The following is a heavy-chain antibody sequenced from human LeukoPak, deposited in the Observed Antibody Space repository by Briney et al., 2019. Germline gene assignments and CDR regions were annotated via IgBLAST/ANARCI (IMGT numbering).Heavy chain of an antibody. CDR3: AIFGDYYGSEPLGAFDI. D-gene: IGHD3-10*01. Sequence: GGSLRLSCAASGFTFSSYAMSWVRQARGKGLEWVSAISGSGGSTYYADSVKGRFTISRDNSENTLYLQMNSLRAEGTAVYYCAIFGDYYGSEPLGAFDIWGQGTMVTVSS. V-gene: IGHV3-23*01. CDR1: GFTFSSYA. J-gene: IGHJ3*02. CDR2: ISGSGGST.